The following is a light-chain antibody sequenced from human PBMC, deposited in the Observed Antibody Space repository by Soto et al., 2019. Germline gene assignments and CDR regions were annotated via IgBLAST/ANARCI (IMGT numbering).Light chain of an antibody. Sequence: QSVLTQPPSVSAAPGQTVTVSCSGNSSNIGNSYVSWYQQFPGTAPRLLIYDDNKRPSGIRDRFSGSKSGTSATLAIPGLQTGDEAVYYCGTWDSSLTNGRAVFGGGTKLTVL. CDR1: SSNIGNSY. J-gene: IGLJ3*02. V-gene: IGLV1-51*01. CDR2: DDN. CDR3: GTWDSSLTNGRAV.